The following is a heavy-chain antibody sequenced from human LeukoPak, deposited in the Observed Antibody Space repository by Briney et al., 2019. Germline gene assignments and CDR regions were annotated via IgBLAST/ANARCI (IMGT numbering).Heavy chain of an antibody. CDR2: IYYSGST. J-gene: IGHJ4*02. Sequence: SETLSLTCTISGDSTSSDRYYGGWVRQPPGKGLEWIGNIYYSGSTYYNPSLKSRVTMSVDTSKNQFFLKLNSVTAADTAVYYCARGRPYTGGYHLDYWGQGTLVTV. CDR1: GDSTSSDRYY. D-gene: IGHD1-26*01. V-gene: IGHV4-39*01. CDR3: ARGRPYTGGYHLDY.